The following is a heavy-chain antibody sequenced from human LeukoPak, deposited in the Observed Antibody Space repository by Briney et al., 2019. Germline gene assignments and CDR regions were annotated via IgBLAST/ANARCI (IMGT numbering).Heavy chain of an antibody. CDR2: VNAGNGNT. CDR3: ARDRKAYCGGDCYSGMVY. J-gene: IGHJ4*02. CDR1: GYAFTNYA. Sequence: GASVKVSCKASGYAFTNYAIQWVRQAPGQRLEWMGWVNAGNGNTRYSPKFQGRVTITADESTSTAYMELSSLRSEDTAVYYCARDRKAYCGGDCYSGMVYWGQGTLVTVSS. V-gene: IGHV1-3*01. D-gene: IGHD2-21*02.